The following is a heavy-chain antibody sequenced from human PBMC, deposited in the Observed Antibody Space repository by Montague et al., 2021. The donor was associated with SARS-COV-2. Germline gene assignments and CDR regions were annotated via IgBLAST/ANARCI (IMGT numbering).Heavy chain of an antibody. CDR3: ARVYGGDDVIGNYFDY. D-gene: IGHD2-21*01. Sequence: SLSLSCAASGFTFSSYEMNWVRQAPGKGLEWVSYISSSGSNIDYSDSVXGRSTISRDNAKNSLYLQMNSLRAEDTAVYYCARVYGGDDVIGNYFDYWGQGTLVTVSS. J-gene: IGHJ4*02. CDR1: GFTFSSYE. CDR2: ISSSGSNI. V-gene: IGHV3-48*03.